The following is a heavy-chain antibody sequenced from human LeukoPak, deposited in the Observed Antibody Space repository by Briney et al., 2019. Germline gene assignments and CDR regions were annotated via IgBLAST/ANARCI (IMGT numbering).Heavy chain of an antibody. CDR2: INPNSGGT. J-gene: IGHJ3*02. CDR3: ARDLRAYYDSSGYDAFDI. Sequence: ASVKVSCKASGYTFTGYYMHWVRQAPGQGLEWMGWINPNSGGTSYAQKFQGRVTMTRDTSISTAYMELSRLRSDDTAVYYCARDLRAYYDSSGYDAFDIWGQGTMVTVSS. CDR1: GYTFTGYY. V-gene: IGHV1-2*02. D-gene: IGHD3-22*01.